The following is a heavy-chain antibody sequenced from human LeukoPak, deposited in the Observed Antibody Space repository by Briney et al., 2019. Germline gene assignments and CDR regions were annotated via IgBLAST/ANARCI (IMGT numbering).Heavy chain of an antibody. Sequence: GGSLRLSCTASGFTFSSYWMHWVRQAPGKGLVWVSRINSAGISTNYADSVKGRFTISRDNAKNTLYLQMNNLRAEDTAIYYCGRDIATAVDYWGLGNLVTVSS. CDR1: GFTFSSYW. CDR2: INSAGIST. V-gene: IGHV3-74*01. J-gene: IGHJ4*02. CDR3: GRDIATAVDY. D-gene: IGHD6-13*01.